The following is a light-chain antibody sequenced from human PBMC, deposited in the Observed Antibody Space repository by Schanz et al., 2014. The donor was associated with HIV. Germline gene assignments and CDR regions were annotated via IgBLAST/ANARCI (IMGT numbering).Light chain of an antibody. J-gene: IGKJ1*01. CDR1: QSVSSY. Sequence: EIVLTQSPATLSLSPGERATLSCRASQSVSSYLAWYQQKPGQAPRLLIYGASTRATGIPDRFGGSGSGTEFTLTISRLEPEDFAVYYCHQYGSLPWTFGQGTKVEVK. V-gene: IGKV3-20*01. CDR2: GAS. CDR3: HQYGSLPWT.